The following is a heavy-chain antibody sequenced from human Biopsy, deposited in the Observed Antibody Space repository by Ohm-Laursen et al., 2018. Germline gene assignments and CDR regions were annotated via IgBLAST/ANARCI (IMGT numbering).Heavy chain of an antibody. V-gene: IGHV4-39*01. J-gene: IGHJ5*02. CDR3: ARHPTGFWFDP. CDR1: GDSVSSNTNY. CDR2: IFYSGII. Sequence: PGTLSLTCTVSGDSVSSNTNYWAWIRQPPGKGLEWIGSIFYSGIIYYNPSLKSRVSISVDTSKNQFSLNLNSVTAADTAVYYCARHPTGFWFDPWGQGTLITVSS.